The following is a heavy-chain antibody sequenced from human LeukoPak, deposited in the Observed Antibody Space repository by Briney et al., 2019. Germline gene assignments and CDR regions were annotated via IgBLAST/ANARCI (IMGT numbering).Heavy chain of an antibody. J-gene: IGHJ3*02. D-gene: IGHD3-16*01. CDR3: ARARSRITFGGIRHAFDI. Sequence: SVKVSCKASGGTFSSYAISWVRQAPGQGLEWVARIIPLLGITNRAQNLQGRVTVNADTSTNTVYLELSSLRPDDTAVYYCARARSRITFGGIRHAFDIWGQGTLVTVSS. CDR2: IIPLLGIT. CDR1: GGTFSSYA. V-gene: IGHV1-69*04.